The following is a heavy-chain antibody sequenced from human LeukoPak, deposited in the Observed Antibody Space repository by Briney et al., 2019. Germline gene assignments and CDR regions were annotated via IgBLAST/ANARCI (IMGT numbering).Heavy chain of an antibody. V-gene: IGHV4-4*02. CDR3: ARSRRGYDSSGYYRRYFDY. Sequence: SETLSLTCAVSGGSISSSNWWSWVRQPPGKGLEWIGEIYHSGSTNYNPSLKSRVTISVDKSKNQFSLKLSSVTAADTAVYYCARSRRGYDSSGYYRRYFDYWGQGTLVTVSS. CDR2: IYHSGST. D-gene: IGHD3-22*01. CDR1: GGSISSSNW. J-gene: IGHJ4*02.